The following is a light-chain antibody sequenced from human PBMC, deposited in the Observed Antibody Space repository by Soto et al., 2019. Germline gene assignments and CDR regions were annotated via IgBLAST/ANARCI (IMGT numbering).Light chain of an antibody. CDR3: QQYNSYLLT. V-gene: IGKV1-5*01. CDR1: QSISSW. CDR2: DAS. Sequence: SQMNQSPSTLSASVGDRFTIAFLASQSISSWLAWYQQKPGKAPRLLIYDASSLESGVPSRFSGSGSGTEFTLTISSLQSDDFATYYCQQYNSYLLTFGGGTKVAIK. J-gene: IGKJ4*01.